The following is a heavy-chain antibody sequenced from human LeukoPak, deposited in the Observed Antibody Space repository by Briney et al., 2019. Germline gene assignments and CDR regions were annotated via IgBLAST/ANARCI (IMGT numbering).Heavy chain of an antibody. Sequence: ASVKVSCKASGYTFTSYGISWVRQATGQGLEWMGWMNPNSGNTGYAQKFQGRVTMTRNTSISTAYMELSSLRSEDTAVYYCARGPKGFYDILTGARGYYYYGMDVWGQGTTVTVSS. CDR1: GYTFTSYG. CDR2: MNPNSGNT. J-gene: IGHJ6*02. V-gene: IGHV1-8*02. CDR3: ARGPKGFYDILTGARGYYYYGMDV. D-gene: IGHD3-9*01.